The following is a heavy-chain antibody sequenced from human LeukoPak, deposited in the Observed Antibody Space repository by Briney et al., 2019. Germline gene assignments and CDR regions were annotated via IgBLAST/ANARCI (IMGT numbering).Heavy chain of an antibody. D-gene: IGHD2-8*01. CDR2: INSDGRST. V-gene: IGHV3-74*01. J-gene: IGHJ4*02. CDR3: ARNSNGMSN. Sequence: GGSLRLSCVASGFTFTNYGTMWVRQAPGKGLVWVSYINSDGRSTTYADSVKGRFTISRDNAKNTLYLQMSSLRAEDTAMYYCARNSNGMSNWGQGTLVIVSS. CDR1: GFTFTNYG.